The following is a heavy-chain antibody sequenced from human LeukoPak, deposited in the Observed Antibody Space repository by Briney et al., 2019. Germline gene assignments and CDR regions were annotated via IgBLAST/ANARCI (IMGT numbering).Heavy chain of an antibody. Sequence: GGSLRLSCAASGFNFSSYAMSWVRQAPGKGLEWVSAISGSGGSTYYADSVKGRFTISRDNSKNTLYLQMNSLRAEDTAVYYCAKGCGYSYGYCPYWGQGTLVTVSS. J-gene: IGHJ4*02. CDR2: ISGSGGST. CDR1: GFNFSSYA. CDR3: AKGCGYSYGYCPY. V-gene: IGHV3-23*01. D-gene: IGHD5-18*01.